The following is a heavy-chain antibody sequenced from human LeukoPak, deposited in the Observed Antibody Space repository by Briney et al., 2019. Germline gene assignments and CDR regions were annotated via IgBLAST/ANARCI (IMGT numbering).Heavy chain of an antibody. Sequence: PGGSLRLSCAASGFTFSSYGMSWVRQAPGKGLEWVSAISGSGGSTYYADSVKGRFTVSRDNAKNTLYLQMNSLRAEDTAMYYCVRDGDRLNFGNGASFDYWGQGTLVTVSS. CDR1: GFTFSSYG. J-gene: IGHJ4*02. V-gene: IGHV3-23*01. D-gene: IGHD3-10*01. CDR3: VRDGDRLNFGNGASFDY. CDR2: ISGSGGST.